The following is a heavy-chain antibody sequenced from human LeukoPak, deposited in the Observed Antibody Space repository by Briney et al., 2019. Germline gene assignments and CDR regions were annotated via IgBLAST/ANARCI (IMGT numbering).Heavy chain of an antibody. V-gene: IGHV3-15*01. D-gene: IGHD3-16*01. CDR1: WFTFTKAW. Sequence: GGSLRLSCAAPWFTFTKAWMNEVRQAPGEGVEWVGRVKSKTNGGTTDYGAPVKGIFIILRDDSNNTLYLQTNGLQAEHTAVYYCTTDWGAVTTYVRAFDVGGHGTMVTV. CDR2: VKSKTNGGTT. J-gene: IGHJ3*01. CDR3: TTDWGAVTTYVRAFDV.